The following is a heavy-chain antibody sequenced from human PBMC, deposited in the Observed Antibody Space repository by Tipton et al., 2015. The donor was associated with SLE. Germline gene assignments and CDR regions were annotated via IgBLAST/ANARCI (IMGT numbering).Heavy chain of an antibody. D-gene: IGHD1-26*01. J-gene: IGHJ4*02. CDR3: ARGHLGGLPY. Sequence: TLSLTCTVSGGSISSYYWSWIRQPAGKGLGWFGRIYTSGSTNYNPSLKSRVTMSVDTSKNQFSLKLSSVTAADTAVYPCARGHLGGLPYWGQGTLVTVSS. V-gene: IGHV4-4*07. CDR1: GGSISSYY. CDR2: IYTSGST.